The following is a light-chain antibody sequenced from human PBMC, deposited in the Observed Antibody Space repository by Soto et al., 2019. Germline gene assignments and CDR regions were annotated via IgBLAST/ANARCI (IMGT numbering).Light chain of an antibody. CDR3: QKSYSTLWK. J-gene: IGKJ1*01. V-gene: IGKV1-39*01. CDR2: AAS. Sequence: DIQITHSPSSLSASVVDRVTITFLASQSISSYLNWYQQKPGKAPKLLIYAASSLQSGVPSRFSGSGSGTAFTLTISSLQPEDFATYYCQKSYSTLWKFGQGTKVDIK. CDR1: QSISSY.